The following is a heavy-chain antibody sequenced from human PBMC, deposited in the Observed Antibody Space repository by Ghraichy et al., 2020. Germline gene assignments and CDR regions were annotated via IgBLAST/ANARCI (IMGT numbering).Heavy chain of an antibody. J-gene: IGHJ4*02. CDR2: TYYSGST. CDR1: GGSITNYY. D-gene: IGHD6-13*01. CDR3: AREGMEPSFYY. V-gene: IGHV4-59*01. Sequence: SETLSLTCTVSGGSITNYYWHWIRQPPGKGLEWIGYTYYSGSTKYYPSLKSRVAISVDTSKNQFSLTLRSVTAADTAVYYCAREGMEPSFYYWGRGTLVTVSS.